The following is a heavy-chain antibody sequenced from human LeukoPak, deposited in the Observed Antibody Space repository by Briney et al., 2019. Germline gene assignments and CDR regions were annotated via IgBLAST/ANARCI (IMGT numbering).Heavy chain of an antibody. D-gene: IGHD6-19*01. CDR2: ISGSGGST. V-gene: IGHV3-23*01. J-gene: IGHJ4*02. Sequence: GGSLRLSCAASGFTFSSYAMSWVRQAPGKGLEWVSAISGSGGSTYYADSVKGRFTISRDNSKNTLYLQMNTLRAEDTAVYYCARVLGGWLLAFFDCWGRGTLVTVSS. CDR1: GFTFSSYA. CDR3: ARVLGGWLLAFFDC.